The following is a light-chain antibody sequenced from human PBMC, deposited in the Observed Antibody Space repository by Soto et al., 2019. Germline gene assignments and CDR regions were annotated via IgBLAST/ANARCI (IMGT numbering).Light chain of an antibody. CDR3: QQYNSYSS. Sequence: DIQMTQSPSTLSASVGDRFTITCRASQSISSWLAWYQQKPGKAPKLLIYKASSLESGVPSRFSGSGSGTEFTLTISSLQPDDFATYYCQQYNSYSSFGQGTKVDIK. CDR1: QSISSW. V-gene: IGKV1-5*03. CDR2: KAS. J-gene: IGKJ1*01.